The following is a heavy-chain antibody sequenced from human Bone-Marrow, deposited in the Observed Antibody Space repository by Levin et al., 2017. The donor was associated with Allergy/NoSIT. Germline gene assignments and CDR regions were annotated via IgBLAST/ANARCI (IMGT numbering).Heavy chain of an antibody. Sequence: SETLSLTCTISGGSIGRYYWSWLRQPPGKGLEWIGYVYDYGKTDYNPSLDSRVTISLDTSKMQFSLRLTSLAAADSAVYFCAREHYEHIWGTLRYFDSWGQGSLVTVS. J-gene: IGHJ4*01. D-gene: IGHD2-21*01. V-gene: IGHV4-59*01. CDR3: AREHYEHIWGTLRYFDS. CDR1: GGSIGRYY. CDR2: VYDYGKT.